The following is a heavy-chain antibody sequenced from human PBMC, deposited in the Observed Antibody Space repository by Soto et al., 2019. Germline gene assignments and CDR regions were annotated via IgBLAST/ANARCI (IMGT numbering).Heavy chain of an antibody. CDR3: ASLSSGWYLDY. CDR2: ISSSGSTI. CDR1: GFTFSSYE. Sequence: LRLSCAASGFTFSSYEMNWVRQAPGKGLEWVSYISSSGSTIYYADSVKGRFTISRDNAKNSLYLQMNSLRAEDTAVYYCASLSSGWYLDYWGQGTMVTVYS. V-gene: IGHV3-48*03. J-gene: IGHJ4*02. D-gene: IGHD6-19*01.